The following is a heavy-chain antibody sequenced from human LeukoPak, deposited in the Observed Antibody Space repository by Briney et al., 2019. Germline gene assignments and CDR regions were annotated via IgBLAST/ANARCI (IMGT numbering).Heavy chain of an antibody. CDR3: GYSSGWIFDY. D-gene: IGHD6-19*01. J-gene: IGHJ4*02. CDR2: IKQDGSGK. Sequence: PGGSLRLSCAASGFTFSSYWMSWVRQAPGKGLEWVANIKQDGSGKHYVDSVKGRFTISRDNAKNSLYLQMNSLRDEDTAVYYCGYSSGWIFDYWGQGTQVTVSS. V-gene: IGHV3-7*01. CDR1: GFTFSSYW.